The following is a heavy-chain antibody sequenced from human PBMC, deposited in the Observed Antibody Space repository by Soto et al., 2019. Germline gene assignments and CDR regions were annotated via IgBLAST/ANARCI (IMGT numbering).Heavy chain of an antibody. CDR2: MYYSGGT. CDR3: ARVPDY. V-gene: IGHV4-30-2*01. CDR1: GGSISSGGYS. Sequence: QLQLQESGSGLVKPSQTLSLTCAVSGGSISSGGYSWSWIRQPPGKGLEWIGYMYYSGGTYYNPSLQSRAAVSVDRSKTQFSPTVSSVTAADTAVYYCARVPDYRGQGIPVTVS. J-gene: IGHJ4*02.